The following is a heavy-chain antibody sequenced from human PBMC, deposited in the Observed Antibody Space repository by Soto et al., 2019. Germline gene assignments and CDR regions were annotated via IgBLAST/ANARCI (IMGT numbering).Heavy chain of an antibody. CDR2: LSGSGTST. J-gene: IGHJ4*02. V-gene: IGHV3-23*01. Sequence: PGGSLRLSCAASGFSFVNYAMNWVSQAPGKGLEWVSGLSGSGTSTYYADSVKGRFTISRDNSRDTLFLQMNSLTADDTAVYYCAKATTNGGWFNPFDSWGQGALVTVSS. D-gene: IGHD6-19*01. CDR3: AKATTNGGWFNPFDS. CDR1: GFSFVNYA.